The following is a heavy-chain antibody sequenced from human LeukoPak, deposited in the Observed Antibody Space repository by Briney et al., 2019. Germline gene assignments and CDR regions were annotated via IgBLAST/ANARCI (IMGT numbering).Heavy chain of an antibody. Sequence: GGSLRLSCAASGFTFSSYAMHWVRQAPGKGLEWVAAVSYDGSNKYYADSVKGRFTISRDNSKNTLYLQMNSLRAEDTAVYSCAKGYCSGGTCYYYFDYWGQGTLVTVSS. CDR3: AKGYCSGGTCYYYFDY. CDR1: GFTFSSYA. V-gene: IGHV3-30*04. CDR2: VSYDGSNK. J-gene: IGHJ4*02. D-gene: IGHD2-15*01.